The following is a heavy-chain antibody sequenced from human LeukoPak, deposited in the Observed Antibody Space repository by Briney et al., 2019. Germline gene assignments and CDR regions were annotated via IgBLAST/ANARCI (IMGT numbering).Heavy chain of an antibody. J-gene: IGHJ6*03. Sequence: SETLSLTCTVSGGSISSYYWSWIRQPPGKGLEWIGYIYYSGSTIYNPSLKSRVTISVDTSKNQFSLKVRSVTAADTAVYYCARASEDYYYYYMDVWGQGTLVTVSS. CDR1: GGSISSYY. D-gene: IGHD1-14*01. CDR2: IYYSGST. CDR3: ARASEDYYYYYMDV. V-gene: IGHV4-59*01.